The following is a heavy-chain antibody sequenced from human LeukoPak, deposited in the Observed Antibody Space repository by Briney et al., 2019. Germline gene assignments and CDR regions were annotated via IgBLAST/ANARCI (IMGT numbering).Heavy chain of an antibody. Sequence: GGSLRLSCAASGFTFSSYSMNWVRQAPGKGLEWVSYISSSSSTIYYADSVKGRFTISRDNSKNTLYLQMNSLRAEDTAVYYCARDSGDYYGSGEGAFDIWGQGTMVTVSS. D-gene: IGHD3-10*01. J-gene: IGHJ3*02. CDR3: ARDSGDYYGSGEGAFDI. V-gene: IGHV3-48*01. CDR1: GFTFSSYS. CDR2: ISSSSSTI.